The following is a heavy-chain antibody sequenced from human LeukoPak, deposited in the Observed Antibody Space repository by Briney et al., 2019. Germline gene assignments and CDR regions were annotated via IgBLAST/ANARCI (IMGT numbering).Heavy chain of an antibody. V-gene: IGHV3-23*01. D-gene: IGHD3-10*01. Sequence: GESLKISCKGSGYSFTSYWIGWVRQAPGKGLEWVSTISGSGGSTYYADSVKGRFTISRDNSKNTLYLQMNSLRAEDTAVYYCAKDRSYGSGIGYDYWGQGTLVTVSS. J-gene: IGHJ4*02. CDR3: AKDRSYGSGIGYDY. CDR2: ISGSGGST. CDR1: GYSFTSYW.